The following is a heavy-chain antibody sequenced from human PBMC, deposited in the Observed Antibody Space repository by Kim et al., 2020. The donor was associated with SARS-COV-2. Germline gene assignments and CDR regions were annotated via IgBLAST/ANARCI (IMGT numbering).Heavy chain of an antibody. J-gene: IGHJ4*02. Sequence: GESLKISCKGSGYSFTSYWIGWVRQMPGKGLEWMGIIYPGDSDTRYSPSFQGQVTISADKSISTAYLQWSSLKASDTAMYYCARREVSGDSSGYYYMVYWGQGTLVTVSS. CDR3: ARREVSGDSSGYYYMVY. V-gene: IGHV5-51*01. D-gene: IGHD3-22*01. CDR2: IYPGDSDT. CDR1: GYSFTSYW.